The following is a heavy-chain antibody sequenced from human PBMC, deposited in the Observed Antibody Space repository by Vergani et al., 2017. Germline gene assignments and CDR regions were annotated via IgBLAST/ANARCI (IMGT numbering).Heavy chain of an antibody. Sequence: QLQLQESGPGLVKPSETLSLTCTVSGGSISSSSYYWGWIRQPPGKGLEWIGSIYHSGSTYYNPSLKSRVTISVDTSKNQFSLKLSSVTAADTAVYYCASLEYYYDSSNWGQGTLVTVSS. CDR1: GGSISSSSYY. D-gene: IGHD3-22*01. V-gene: IGHV4-39*07. CDR2: IYHSGST. J-gene: IGHJ4*02. CDR3: ASLEYYYDSSN.